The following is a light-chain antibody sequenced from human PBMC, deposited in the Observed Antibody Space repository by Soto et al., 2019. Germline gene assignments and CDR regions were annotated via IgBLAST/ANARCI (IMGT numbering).Light chain of an antibody. CDR2: EVS. J-gene: IGLJ2*01. CDR3: SSYAGNYNLV. CDR1: SSDVGSYKF. V-gene: IGLV2-8*01. Sequence: QSVLTQPPSASWAPGQSVTISCTGTSSDVGSYKFVSWYQQHPGKAPKLMMYEVSKRPSGVPDRFSGSKSGNTASLTVSGLQAEDEADYFCSSYAGNYNLVFGGGTK.